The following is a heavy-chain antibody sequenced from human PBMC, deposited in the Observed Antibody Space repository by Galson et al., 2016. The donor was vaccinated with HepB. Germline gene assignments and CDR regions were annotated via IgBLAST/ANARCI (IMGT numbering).Heavy chain of an antibody. V-gene: IGHV1-24*01. D-gene: IGHD6-19*01. Sequence: SCKVSGYTLIELSIHWVRRAPGKGLEWMGGFDPEDGEDGEIIYAQQFQGRVTMTGDTSTDTAYMELSSLRSDDTAVYYCTRPLADYNWFDPWGQGTLVTVSS. CDR3: TRPLADYNWFDP. CDR2: FDPEDGEDGEI. J-gene: IGHJ5*02. CDR1: GYTLIELS.